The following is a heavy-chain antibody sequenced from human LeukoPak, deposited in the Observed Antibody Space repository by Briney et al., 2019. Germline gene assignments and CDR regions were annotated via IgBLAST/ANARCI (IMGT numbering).Heavy chain of an antibody. Sequence: PGRSLRLSCAASGFTFSSYGMHWVRQAPGRGLERVAVISYDGSNKYYADSVKGRFTISRDNSKNTLYLQMNSLRAEDTAVYYCAKAPYDILTGYSPSWGQGTLVTVSS. D-gene: IGHD3-9*01. CDR3: AKAPYDILTGYSPS. J-gene: IGHJ5*02. CDR1: GFTFSSYG. V-gene: IGHV3-30*18. CDR2: ISYDGSNK.